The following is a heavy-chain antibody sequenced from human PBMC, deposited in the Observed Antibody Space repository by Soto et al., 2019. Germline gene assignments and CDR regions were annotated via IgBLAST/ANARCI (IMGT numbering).Heavy chain of an antibody. J-gene: IGHJ4*02. CDR2: ISYDGSNK. D-gene: IGHD6-6*01. Sequence: QVQLVESGGGVVQPGRSQRLSCAASGFTFSSYAMHWVRQAPGKGLEWVAVISYDGSNKYYADSVKGRFTISRDNSKNTLYLQMNSLRAEDTAVYYCARAYSSSSLSDYWGQGTLVTVSS. CDR1: GFTFSSYA. V-gene: IGHV3-30-3*01. CDR3: ARAYSSSSLSDY.